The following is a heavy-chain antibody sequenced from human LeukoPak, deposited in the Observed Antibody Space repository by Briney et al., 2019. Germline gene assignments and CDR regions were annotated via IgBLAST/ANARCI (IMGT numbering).Heavy chain of an antibody. D-gene: IGHD2-2*01. V-gene: IGHV4-61*02. CDR2: IYTSGST. CDR1: GGSISSGSYY. J-gene: IGHJ3*02. CDR3: TRDIVVVPADATPEDAFDI. Sequence: PSETLSLTCTVSGGSISSGSYYWSWIRQPAGKGLEWIGRIYTSGSTNYNPSLKSRVTISVDTSKNQFSLKLSSVTAADTAVYYCTRDIVVVPADATPEDAFDIWGQGTMVTVSS.